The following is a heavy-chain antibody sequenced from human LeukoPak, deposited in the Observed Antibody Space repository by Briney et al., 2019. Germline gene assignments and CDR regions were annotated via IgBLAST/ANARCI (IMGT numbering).Heavy chain of an antibody. V-gene: IGHV4-61*02. J-gene: IGHJ4*02. CDR3: ARTTNYFDY. D-gene: IGHD1-1*01. CDR2: VYASGSA. Sequence: SETLSLTCTVSGGSISSAGYYWSWIRQPAGKGLEWIGRVYASGSANYSPSLESRVTISIDTSKNQFSLKLTSVTATDTAVYYCARTTNYFDYWGQGTLVTVSS. CDR1: GGSISSAGYY.